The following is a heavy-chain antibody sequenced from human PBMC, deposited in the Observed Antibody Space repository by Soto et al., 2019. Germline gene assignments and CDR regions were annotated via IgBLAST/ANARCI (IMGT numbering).Heavy chain of an antibody. CDR1: GYTFTSYY. V-gene: IGHV1-46*01. CDR3: ARDFIPDIVLMVYAPGYYYYGMDV. J-gene: IGHJ6*02. CDR2: INPSGGST. D-gene: IGHD2-8*01. Sequence: ASVKVSCKASGYTFTSYYMHWVRQAPGQGLEWMGIINPSGGSTSYAQKFQGRVTMTRDTFTSTVYMELSSLRSEDTAVYYCARDFIPDIVLMVYAPGYYYYGMDVWGQGTTVTVSS.